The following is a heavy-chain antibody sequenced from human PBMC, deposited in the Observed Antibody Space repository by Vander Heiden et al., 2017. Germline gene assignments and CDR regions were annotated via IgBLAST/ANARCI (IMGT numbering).Heavy chain of an antibody. J-gene: IGHJ6*02. CDR1: AFTFSSYS. CDR3: ARDGDYGDYYGLDV. CDR2: ISSRTNTR. D-gene: IGHD4-17*01. V-gene: IGHV3-48*02. Sequence: EVQLVESGGGLVQPGGSLSLPCAASAFTFSSYSMNWVRQAPGKGLEWVSYISSRTNTRYYADSVKGRFTISRDNAKNSLSLQMNSLRDEDTAVYYCARDGDYGDYYGLDVWGQGTTVTVSS.